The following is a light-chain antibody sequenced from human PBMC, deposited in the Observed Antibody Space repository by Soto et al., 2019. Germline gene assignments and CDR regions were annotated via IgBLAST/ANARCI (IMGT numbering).Light chain of an antibody. V-gene: IGLV2-8*01. Sequence: QSVLTQPPSASGSPGQSVTISCTGTSSDVGAYVYVSWYQQHPGKAPKLMIYEINKRPSGVPDRFSGSKSGNTASLTVSGLQAEDEADYYCSSFAGSNNFPYVFGTGTKLTVL. CDR1: SSDVGAYVY. J-gene: IGLJ1*01. CDR3: SSFAGSNNFPYV. CDR2: EIN.